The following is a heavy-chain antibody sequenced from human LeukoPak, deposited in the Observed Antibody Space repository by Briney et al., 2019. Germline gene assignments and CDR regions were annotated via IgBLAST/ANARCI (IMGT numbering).Heavy chain of an antibody. D-gene: IGHD3-22*01. CDR1: GFTFSSYW. V-gene: IGHV3-7*01. Sequence: GGSLRLSCAASGFTFSSYWMSWVRQAPGKGLEWVANIKQDGSEKYYVDSVKGRFTISRDNAKNSLYLQMNSLRAEDTAVYYCASHGRGLYYYDSSGYSWGQGTLVTVSS. CDR3: ASHGRGLYYYDSSGYS. CDR2: IKQDGSEK. J-gene: IGHJ5*02.